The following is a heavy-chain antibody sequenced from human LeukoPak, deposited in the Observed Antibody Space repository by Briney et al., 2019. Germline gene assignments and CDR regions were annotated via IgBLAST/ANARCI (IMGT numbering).Heavy chain of an antibody. V-gene: IGHV1-18*01. D-gene: IGHD6-13*01. CDR1: GYTFTSYG. J-gene: IGHJ4*02. Sequence: ASVKVSCKASGYTFTSYGISWVRQAPGQGLEWMGWISAYNGNTNYAQKLQGSVTMTTDTSTSTAYMELRSLRSDDTAVYYCARGVSGIAAADLDYWGQGTLVTVSS. CDR2: ISAYNGNT. CDR3: ARGVSGIAAADLDY.